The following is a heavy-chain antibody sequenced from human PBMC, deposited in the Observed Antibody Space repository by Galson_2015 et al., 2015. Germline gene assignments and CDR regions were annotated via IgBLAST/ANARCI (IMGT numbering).Heavy chain of an antibody. CDR2: ISSSSSYT. CDR3: ARAGIGVPAAGYYYYYMDV. J-gene: IGHJ6*03. D-gene: IGHD2-2*01. Sequence: SLRLSCAASGFTFSDYYMSWLRQAPGKGLEWVSYISSSSSYTNYADSVKGRFTISRDNAKNSLYLQMNSLRAEDTAVYYCARAGIGVPAAGYYYYYMDVWGKGTTVTVSS. CDR1: GFTFSDYY. V-gene: IGHV3-11*06.